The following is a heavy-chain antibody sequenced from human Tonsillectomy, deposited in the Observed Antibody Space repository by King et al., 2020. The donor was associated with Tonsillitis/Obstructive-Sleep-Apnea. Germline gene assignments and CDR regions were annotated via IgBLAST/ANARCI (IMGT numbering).Heavy chain of an antibody. Sequence: VQLVESGGGVVQPGRSLRLSCAASGFTFRSYGMHWVRQAPGKGREWGAVRWYDGSNKNYADSVMGRFTISRDNSKNTLYLQVNSLRAEDTAVYYCARDLRDDSSGYYYSGWPLHYMDVWAKGTTVTVSS. CDR2: RWYDGSNK. J-gene: IGHJ6*03. CDR3: ARDLRDDSSGYYYSGWPLHYMDV. V-gene: IGHV3-33*01. D-gene: IGHD3-22*01. CDR1: GFTFRSYG.